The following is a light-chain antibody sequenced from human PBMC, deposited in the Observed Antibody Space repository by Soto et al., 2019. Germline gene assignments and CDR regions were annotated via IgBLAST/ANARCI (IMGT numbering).Light chain of an antibody. J-gene: IGKJ2*01. CDR2: AAS. CDR1: QGISNY. V-gene: IGKV1-27*01. Sequence: DIQMTQSPSSLSASVGDRVTITCRASQGISNYLAWYQQKPGKVPKLLIYAASTLQSGVPSRFSGSGSGTDFTLTISSMQPEDVATHYYQKYKSNSMYTFGQGTKLEIK. CDR3: QKYKSNSMYT.